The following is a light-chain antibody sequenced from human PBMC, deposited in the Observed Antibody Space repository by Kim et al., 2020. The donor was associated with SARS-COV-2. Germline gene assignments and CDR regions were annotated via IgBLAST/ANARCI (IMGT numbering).Light chain of an antibody. CDR1: QRVSSSY. CDR3: QQYGSSPRYT. CDR2: GAS. J-gene: IGKJ2*01. Sequence: EIVLTQSPGTLSLSPGERATLSCRASQRVSSSYLAWYQQKPGPAPRLLIYGASSSATGIPDRFSGSGSGTDFTLTISRLEPEDFAVYYCQQYGSSPRYTFAQGTKLEI. V-gene: IGKV3-20*01.